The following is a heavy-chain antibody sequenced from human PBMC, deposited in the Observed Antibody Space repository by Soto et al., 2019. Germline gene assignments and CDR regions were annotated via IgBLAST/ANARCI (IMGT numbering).Heavy chain of an antibody. CDR1: GYTFTSYA. Sequence: QVQLVQSGSELKKPGASVKVSCKASGYTFTSYAMNWVRQAPGQGLEWMGWINTNTGNPTYAQGFTGRFVFSCDTSVSTAYLQICSLKAEDTAVYYCAREGVYYDFWSGYFGGRVDNYYYYYMDVWGKGTTVTVSS. J-gene: IGHJ6*03. D-gene: IGHD3-3*01. CDR2: INTNTGNP. CDR3: AREGVYYDFWSGYFGGRVDNYYYYYMDV. V-gene: IGHV7-4-1*01.